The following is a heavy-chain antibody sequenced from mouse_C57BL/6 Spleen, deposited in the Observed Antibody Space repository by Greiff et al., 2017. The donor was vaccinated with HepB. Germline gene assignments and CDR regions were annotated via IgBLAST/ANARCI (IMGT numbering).Heavy chain of an antibody. V-gene: IGHV1-59*01. CDR2: IDPSDSYT. Sequence: QVQLKQPGAELVRPGTSVKLSCKASGYTFTSYWMHWVKQRPGQGLEWIGVIDPSDSYTNYNQKFKGKATLTVDTSSSTAYMQLSSLTSEDSAVYYCARSKLTGIAWFAYWGQGTLVTVSA. CDR1: GYTFTSYW. CDR3: ARSKLTGIAWFAY. D-gene: IGHD4-1*01. J-gene: IGHJ3*01.